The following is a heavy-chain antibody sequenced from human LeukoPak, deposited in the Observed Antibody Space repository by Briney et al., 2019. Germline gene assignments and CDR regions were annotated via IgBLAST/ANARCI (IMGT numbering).Heavy chain of an antibody. Sequence: AVKVSCKASGGTFSSYAISWVRQAPGQGLEWMGGIIPIFGTANYAQKFQGRVTITADESTSTAYMELSSLRSEDTAVYYCASSYCSSTSCYALFDYWGQGTMVTVSS. D-gene: IGHD2-2*01. CDR1: GGTFSSYA. J-gene: IGHJ4*02. V-gene: IGHV1-69*13. CDR2: IIPIFGTA. CDR3: ASSYCSSTSCYALFDY.